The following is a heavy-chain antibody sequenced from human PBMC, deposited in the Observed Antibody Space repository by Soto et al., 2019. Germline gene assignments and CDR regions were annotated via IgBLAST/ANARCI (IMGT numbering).Heavy chain of an antibody. CDR2: INPKSGGT. D-gene: IGHD1-26*01. CDR1: GYTFSDYY. Sequence: ASVKVSCKAGGYTFSDYYIHWVRQAPGQGFEWMGWINPKSGGTKYPQKFQGRVTMTRDTSLSTVYVTLTRLTSDDTAVYYCARDLAKGGGSAGFDYWGQGTLVTVSS. V-gene: IGHV1-2*02. CDR3: ARDLAKGGGSAGFDY. J-gene: IGHJ4*02.